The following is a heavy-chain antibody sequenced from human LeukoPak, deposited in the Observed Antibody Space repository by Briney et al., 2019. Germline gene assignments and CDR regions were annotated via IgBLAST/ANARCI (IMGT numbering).Heavy chain of an antibody. J-gene: IGHJ4*02. Sequence: GESLRLSCAASGFTFSSYAMSWVRQAPGKGLVWVSRIHSDGSSTTYADSVKGRFTISRDNAKDTLYLQMNSLRAEDTAVYYCARAKNGGNSAYDYWGQGTLVTVSS. CDR1: GFTFSSYA. CDR3: ARAKNGGNSAYDY. D-gene: IGHD4-23*01. CDR2: IHSDGSST. V-gene: IGHV3-74*01.